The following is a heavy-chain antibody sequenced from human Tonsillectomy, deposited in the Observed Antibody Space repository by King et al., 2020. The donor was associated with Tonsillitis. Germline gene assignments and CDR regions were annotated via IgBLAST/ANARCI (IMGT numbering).Heavy chain of an antibody. V-gene: IGHV3-33*05. Sequence: VQLVESGGGVVQPGRSLRLSCAASGFTFSSYGMHWVRQAPGKGLEWVTVISYAGSNKYYADSVKGRFTISRDNSRNTLYLQMNSLRAEDTAVYYCARDALRRYYDSSGSIDYWGLGTLVTVSS. CDR3: ARDALRRYYDSSGSIDY. CDR2: ISYAGSNK. CDR1: GFTFSSYG. J-gene: IGHJ4*02. D-gene: IGHD3-22*01.